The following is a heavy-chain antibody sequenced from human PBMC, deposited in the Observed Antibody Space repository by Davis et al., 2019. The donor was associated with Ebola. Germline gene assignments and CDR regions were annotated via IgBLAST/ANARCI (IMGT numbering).Heavy chain of an antibody. CDR3: ARGKDIVLMVYAPGYYYYYGMDV. CDR1: GYTFTGYY. D-gene: IGHD2-8*01. J-gene: IGHJ6*02. Sequence: ASVKVSCKASGYTFTGYYMHWVRQATGQGLEWMGWMNPNSGNTGYAQKFQGRVTMTRNTSISTAYMELSSLRSEDTAVYYCARGKDIVLMVYAPGYYYYYGMDVWGQGTTVTVSS. CDR2: MNPNSGNT. V-gene: IGHV1-8*02.